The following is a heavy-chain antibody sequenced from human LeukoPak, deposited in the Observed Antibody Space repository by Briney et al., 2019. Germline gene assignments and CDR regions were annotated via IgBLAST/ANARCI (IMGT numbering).Heavy chain of an antibody. D-gene: IGHD1-26*01. CDR2: IGPHNGNT. CDR3: ARNHGSYYEDY. CDR1: GYTFTSHD. J-gene: IGHJ4*02. Sequence: GASVKVSCKASGYTFTSHDISWVRQAPGQGLEWMGWIGPHNGNTNYAQKLQGRVTMTTDTSTSTAYMELRSLTSDDTAVYYCARNHGSYYEDYWGQGTLVTVSS. V-gene: IGHV1-18*01.